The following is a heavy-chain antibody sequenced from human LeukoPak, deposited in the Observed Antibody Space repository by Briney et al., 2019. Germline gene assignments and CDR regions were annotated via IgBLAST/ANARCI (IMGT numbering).Heavy chain of an antibody. D-gene: IGHD2-15*01. V-gene: IGHV3-23*01. CDR1: GFTFSSYA. Sequence: GGSLRLSCAASGFTFSSYAMSWVRQAPGKGLEWVSAISGSGGCGTYYADSVKGRFTISRDNAKNSLYLQLSSLRAEDAAVYYCARGGHCSGGTCYRLNAFDIWGQGTMVTVSS. CDR2: ISGSGGCGT. J-gene: IGHJ3*02. CDR3: ARGGHCSGGTCYRLNAFDI.